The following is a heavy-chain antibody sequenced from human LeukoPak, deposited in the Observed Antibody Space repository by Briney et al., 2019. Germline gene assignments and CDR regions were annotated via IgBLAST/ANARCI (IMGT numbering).Heavy chain of an antibody. CDR2: IIPILGIA. J-gene: IGHJ6*02. CDR3: ASCGRGYSYGYPYYGMDV. CDR1: GGTFSSYA. Sequence: SVKVSCKASGGTFSSYAISWVRQAPGQGLEWMGRIIPILGIANYAQKFQGRVTITADKSTSTAYMELSSLRSEDTAVYYCASCGRGYSYGYPYYGMDVWGQGTTVTVSS. D-gene: IGHD5-18*01. V-gene: IGHV1-69*04.